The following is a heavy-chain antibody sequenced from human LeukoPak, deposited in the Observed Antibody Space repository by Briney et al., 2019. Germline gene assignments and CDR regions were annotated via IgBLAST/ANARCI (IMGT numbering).Heavy chain of an antibody. V-gene: IGHV2-70*11. CDR2: IDWDDDK. D-gene: IGHD3-22*01. Sequence: SGPTLVNPTQTLTLTCTFSGFSLSTSGMCVSWIRQPPGKALEWLARIDWDDDKYYSTSLKTRLTISKDTSKNLVVLTMTNMDLVDTATYYCARINAGHDSSGYYYAPFDYWGQGTLVTVSS. J-gene: IGHJ4*02. CDR1: GFSLSTSGMC. CDR3: ARINAGHDSSGYYYAPFDY.